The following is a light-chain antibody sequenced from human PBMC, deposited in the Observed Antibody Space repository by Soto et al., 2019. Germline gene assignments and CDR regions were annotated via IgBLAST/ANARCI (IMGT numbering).Light chain of an antibody. V-gene: IGKV3-20*01. J-gene: IGKJ2*01. CDR2: DAY. CDR3: QQYAGSPRT. CDR1: QSVRSNF. Sequence: EIVLTQSPGTLSLSPGDTATLSCRASQSVRSNFLAWYQHKPGQAPRLLIHDAYGRATGIPDRFSGSGSDRDFTLTISRLEPEDFAVYYCQQYAGSPRTFGQGTKVDIK.